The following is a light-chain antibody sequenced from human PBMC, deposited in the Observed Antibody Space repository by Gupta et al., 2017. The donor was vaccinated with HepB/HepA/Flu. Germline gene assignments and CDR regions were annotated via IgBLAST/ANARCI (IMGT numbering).Light chain of an antibody. CDR3: QQDGSSPLT. J-gene: IGKJ4*01. CDR1: QSVTSSY. CDR2: GAS. V-gene: IGKV3-20*01. Sequence: EIVLTQSPGTLSLSPGERATLSCRASQSVTSSYLAWYQQKPGQAPTLLIYGASSRTTGFPDRFSASGSGTDFTLTISRLEPEDFAVYYCQQDGSSPLTFGGGTKVEIK.